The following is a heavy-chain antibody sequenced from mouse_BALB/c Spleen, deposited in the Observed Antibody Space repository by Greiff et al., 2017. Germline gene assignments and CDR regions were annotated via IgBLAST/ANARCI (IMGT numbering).Heavy chain of an antibody. CDR3: ARGDSHYYARDY. J-gene: IGHJ4*01. CDR2: INPSNGRT. Sequence: VQLQQPGADLVKPGASVKLSCKASGYTFTSYWMHWVKQRPGQGLEWIGEINPSNGRTNYNEKFKSKATLTVDKSSSTADMQLSSLTSEDSAVYFCARGDSHYYARDYWGRGTSVTVSS. V-gene: IGHV1S81*02. CDR1: GYTFTSYW.